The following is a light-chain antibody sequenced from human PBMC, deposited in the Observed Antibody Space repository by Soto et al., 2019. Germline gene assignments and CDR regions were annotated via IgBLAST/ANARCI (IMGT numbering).Light chain of an antibody. CDR1: SGHSSYI. V-gene: IGLV4-60*03. Sequence: QSVLTQSSSASASLGSSVKLTCTLSSGHSSYIIAWHQQQPGKAPRYLMKLEGSGSYNKGSGVPDRFSVSSSGADRYLTIANLQSEDEADYYCETWDSNTVVFGGGTKLTVL. CDR3: ETWDSNTVV. J-gene: IGLJ2*01. CDR2: LEGSGSY.